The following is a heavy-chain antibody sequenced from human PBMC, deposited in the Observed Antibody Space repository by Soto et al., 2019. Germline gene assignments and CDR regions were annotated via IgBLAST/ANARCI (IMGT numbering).Heavy chain of an antibody. CDR3: AHSRGYLDCSSTSCYSRIPLFDY. D-gene: IGHD2-2*02. CDR1: GFSLSTSGVG. CDR2: IYWDDDK. Sequence: SGPTLVKPTQTLTLTCTFSGFSLSTSGVGVGWIRQPPGKALEWLALIYWDDDKRYSPTLKSRLTITKDTSKNQVVLTMTNMDPVDTATYYCAHSRGYLDCSSTSCYSRIPLFDYWGQGTLVTVSS. J-gene: IGHJ4*02. V-gene: IGHV2-5*02.